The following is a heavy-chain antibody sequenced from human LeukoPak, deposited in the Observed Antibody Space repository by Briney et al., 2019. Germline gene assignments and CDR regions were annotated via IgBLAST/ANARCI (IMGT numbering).Heavy chain of an antibody. CDR1: GYSFSSYW. Sequence: GESLKISCKGSGYSFSSYWIGWVRQMPGKGLEWMGIIYLGDSDTRYSPSFQGQVTISADKSIITAYLQWSSLKASDTAMDYCARRLRNSNWFDPWGQGTLVTVSS. CDR2: IYLGDSDT. J-gene: IGHJ5*02. CDR3: ARRLRNSNWFDP. V-gene: IGHV5-51*01. D-gene: IGHD5/OR15-5a*01.